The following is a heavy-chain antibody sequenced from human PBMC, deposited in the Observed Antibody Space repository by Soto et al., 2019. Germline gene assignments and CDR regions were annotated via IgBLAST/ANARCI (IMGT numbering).Heavy chain of an antibody. CDR2: IIPIFGTA. V-gene: IGHV1-69*13. CDR3: ARSLGYCSSTSCYDPYYYGMDV. J-gene: IGHJ6*02. D-gene: IGHD2-2*01. Sequence: SVKVSCKASGGTFSSYAISWVRQAPGQGLEWMGGIIPIFGTANYAQKFQGRVTITADESTSTAYMELSSLRSEDTAVYYCARSLGYCSSTSCYDPYYYGMDVWGQGTTVTV. CDR1: GGTFSSYA.